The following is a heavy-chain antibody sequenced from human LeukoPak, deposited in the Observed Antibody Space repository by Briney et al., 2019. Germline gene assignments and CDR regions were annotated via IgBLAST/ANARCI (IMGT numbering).Heavy chain of an antibody. CDR2: IYYSGST. V-gene: IGHV4-59*12. D-gene: IGHD6-19*01. CDR3: ARVRSDSYYYMDV. J-gene: IGHJ6*03. Sequence: SETLSLTCTVSGGSMRNYYWSWIRQSPGKGLEWIGSIYYSGSTYYNPSLKSRVTISVDTSKNQFSLKLSSVTAADTAVYYCARVRSDSYYYMDVWGKGTTVTVSS. CDR1: GGSMRNYY.